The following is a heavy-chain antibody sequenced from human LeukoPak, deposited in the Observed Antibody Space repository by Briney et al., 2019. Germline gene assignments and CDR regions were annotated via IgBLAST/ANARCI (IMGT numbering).Heavy chain of an antibody. J-gene: IGHJ4*02. Sequence: GGSLRLSCSASGFTVADYVMNWVRQTPGGGLQWVATVGGSDDTTYYADSVRDRFAISRDNFKNTVSLQMNSLRVEDTAVYYCAKVLYSVNNFNMIFDKWGQGTLVTVAS. D-gene: IGHD1-1*01. CDR2: VGGSDDTT. V-gene: IGHV3-23*01. CDR3: AKVLYSVNNFNMIFDK. CDR1: GFTVADYV.